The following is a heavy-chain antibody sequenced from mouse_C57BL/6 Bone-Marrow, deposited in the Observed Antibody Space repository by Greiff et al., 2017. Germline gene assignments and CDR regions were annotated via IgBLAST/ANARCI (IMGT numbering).Heavy chain of an antibody. V-gene: IGHV1-52*01. D-gene: IGHD1-1*01. Sequence: QVQLQQPGAELVRPGSSVKLSCKASGYTFTSYWMHWVKQRPIQGLEWIGNIDPSDSETHYNQKFKDKATLTVDKSSSTAYMQLSSLTSEDSAVYYCARSYGSSYRRAMDYWGQGTSVTVSS. CDR1: GYTFTSYW. CDR3: ARSYGSSYRRAMDY. J-gene: IGHJ4*01. CDR2: IDPSDSET.